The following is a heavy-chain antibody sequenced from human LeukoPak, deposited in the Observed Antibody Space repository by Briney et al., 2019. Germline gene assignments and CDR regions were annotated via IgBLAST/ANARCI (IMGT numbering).Heavy chain of an antibody. J-gene: IGHJ4*02. D-gene: IGHD3-22*01. CDR2: RQPGNVS. V-gene: IGHV3-53*01. Sequence: GGSLRLSCAVSGFPASTHHMAWVRQAPGKGLEWVSVRQPGNVSYYADSVTGRFTTSTDSSKDTLYLQMRDLRAEDTALYYCARERDYDTYFDYWGQGTLVIVSS. CDR3: ARERDYDTYFDY. CDR1: GFPASTHH.